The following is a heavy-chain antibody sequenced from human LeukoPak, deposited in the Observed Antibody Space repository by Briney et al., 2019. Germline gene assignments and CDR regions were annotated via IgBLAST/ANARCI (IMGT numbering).Heavy chain of an antibody. D-gene: IGHD1-1*01. CDR2: VYYSGST. J-gene: IGHJ3*02. Sequence: SETLSLTCTVSGGSISSYYWSWIRQPPGKGLEWIGYVYYSGSTNYNLSLKSRVSISVDTSKNQFSLKLSSVTAADTAVYHCARDSRTTTGFDIWGQGTMVTVSS. V-gene: IGHV4-59*01. CDR1: GGSISSYY. CDR3: ARDSRTTTGFDI.